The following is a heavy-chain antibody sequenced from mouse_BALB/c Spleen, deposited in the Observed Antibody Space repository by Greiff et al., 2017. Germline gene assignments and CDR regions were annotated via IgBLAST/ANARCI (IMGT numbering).Heavy chain of an antibody. CDR2: IRLKSNNYAT. CDR3: TRDTYWYFDV. V-gene: IGHV6-6*02. J-gene: IGHJ1*01. D-gene: IGHD2-10*02. Sequence: EVKLVESGGGLVQPGGSMKLSCVASGFTFSNYWMNWVRQSPEKGLEWVAEIRLKSNNYATHYAESVKGRFTISRDDSKSSVYLQMNNLRAEDTGIYYCTRDTYWYFDVWGAGTTVTVSS. CDR1: GFTFSNYW.